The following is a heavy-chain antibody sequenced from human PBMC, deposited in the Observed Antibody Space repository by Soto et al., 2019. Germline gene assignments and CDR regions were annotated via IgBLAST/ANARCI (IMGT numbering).Heavy chain of an antibody. D-gene: IGHD5-12*01. Sequence: EVQLVESGGGLIQPGGSLRLSCAASGFTVSNNYMSWVRQAPGKGLEWVSVIYSGGTTYYSDSVKGRFTISRDNSKNTLYLQMNSLRAEDTAVXYCXXXXGXXGVDYWGQGTLVTVSS. CDR3: XXXXGXXGVDY. J-gene: IGHJ4*02. CDR1: GFTVSNNY. V-gene: IGHV3-53*01. CDR2: IYSGGTT.